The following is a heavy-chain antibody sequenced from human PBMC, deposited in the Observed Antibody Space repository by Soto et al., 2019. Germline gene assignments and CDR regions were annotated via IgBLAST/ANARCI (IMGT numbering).Heavy chain of an antibody. D-gene: IGHD3-10*01. V-gene: IGHV3-53*02. CDR3: ARDRPGDEGDAFDI. CDR1: GLIVCTNY. CDR2: LYSGGST. Sequence: EVQLVETGGGLIQPGGSLRLSCAASGLIVCTNYMNWVRQAPGKGLEWVSVLYSGGSTHYAGSVKGRFIISRDNSKNTLYLQMNSLRAEDTAVYYCARDRPGDEGDAFDIWGHGTLVTVSS. J-gene: IGHJ3*02.